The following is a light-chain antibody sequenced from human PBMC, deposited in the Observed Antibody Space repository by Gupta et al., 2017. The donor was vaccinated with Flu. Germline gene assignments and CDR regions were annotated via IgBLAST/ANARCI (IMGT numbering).Light chain of an antibody. Sequence: EIVLTQSPGTLSLSPGQRATLSCRASQSVSSSYLVWYQQKPGQSPRLLIYGASRRATGIPDRFSGSGSGTDFTLTISRLEPEDFAVYYCQRYAGSRSSFGQGTKLEIK. J-gene: IGKJ2*03. CDR3: QRYAGSRSS. CDR1: QSVSSSY. V-gene: IGKV3-20*01. CDR2: GAS.